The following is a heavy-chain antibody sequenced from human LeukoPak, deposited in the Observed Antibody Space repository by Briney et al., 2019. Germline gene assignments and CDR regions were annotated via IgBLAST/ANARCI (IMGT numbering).Heavy chain of an antibody. Sequence: SETLSLTCTVSGGSISSGGYYWRWIRQHPGKGLEWIGYIYYSGSTYYNPSLKSRVTISVDTSKNQFSLKLSSVTAADTAVYYCARVDCSSTSCYVCYWGQGTLVTVSS. CDR3: ARVDCSSTSCYVCY. CDR2: IYYSGST. V-gene: IGHV4-31*03. J-gene: IGHJ4*02. D-gene: IGHD2-2*01. CDR1: GGSISSGGYY.